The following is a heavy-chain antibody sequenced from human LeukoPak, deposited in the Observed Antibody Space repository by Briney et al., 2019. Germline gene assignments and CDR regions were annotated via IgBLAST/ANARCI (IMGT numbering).Heavy chain of an antibody. Sequence: SETLSLTCTVSGGSISSGSYCWSWIRQPAGRGLEWIGRIYTSGSTNYNPSLKSRVTISVDTSKNQFSLELSSVTAADTAVYYCARTRLYTSSSGFFDYWGRGTLVTVSS. CDR2: IYTSGST. CDR3: ARTRLYTSSSGFFDY. J-gene: IGHJ4*02. V-gene: IGHV4-61*02. CDR1: GGSISSGSYC. D-gene: IGHD6-6*01.